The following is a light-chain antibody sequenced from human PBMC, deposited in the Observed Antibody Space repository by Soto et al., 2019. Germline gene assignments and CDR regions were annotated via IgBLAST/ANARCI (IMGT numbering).Light chain of an antibody. CDR2: EVN. V-gene: IGLV2-14*01. CDR1: SSDVGGHNY. CDR3: SSFTSSTTLVV. Sequence: ALTQPASVSGSPGQSITISCTGTSSDVGGHNYVSWYQQHPGKAPKLMIYEVNNRPSGVSDRFSGSKAGNTASLTISGLQAEDEADYYCSSFTSSTTLVVFGGGTKLTVL. J-gene: IGLJ2*01.